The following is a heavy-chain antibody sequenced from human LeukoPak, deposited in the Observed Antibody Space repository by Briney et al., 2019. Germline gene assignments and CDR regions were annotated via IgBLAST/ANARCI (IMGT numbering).Heavy chain of an antibody. CDR3: ATSQYCSSTSCYRGAFDI. D-gene: IGHD2-2*02. J-gene: IGHJ3*02. V-gene: IGHV1-24*01. Sequence: GASVKVSCKVAGYTLTELSMHWVTQAPGKGHEWMGGFDPEDGETIYAQKFQGRVTMTEDTSKDTAYMELTSLRSEDTAVYYCATSQYCSSTSCYRGAFDIWGQGTMVTVSS. CDR2: FDPEDGET. CDR1: GYTLTELS.